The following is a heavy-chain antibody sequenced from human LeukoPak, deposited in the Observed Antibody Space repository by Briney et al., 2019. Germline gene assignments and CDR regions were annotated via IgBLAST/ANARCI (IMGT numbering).Heavy chain of an antibody. CDR3: ARGSDPPRWLQDFDY. V-gene: IGHV1-8*01. CDR1: GYTFTSYD. D-gene: IGHD5-24*01. CDR2: MNPNSGNT. Sequence: GASVKVSCKASGYTFTSYDINWVRQATGQGLEWIGWMNPNSGNTGYAQKFQGRVTMTRNTSISTAYMELSSLRSEDTAVYYCARGSDPPRWLQDFDYWGQGTLVTVSS. J-gene: IGHJ4*02.